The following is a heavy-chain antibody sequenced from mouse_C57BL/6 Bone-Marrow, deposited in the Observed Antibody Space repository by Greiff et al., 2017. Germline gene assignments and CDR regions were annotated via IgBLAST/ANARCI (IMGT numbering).Heavy chain of an antibody. CDR2: INPGSGGT. V-gene: IGHV1-54*01. CDR1: GYAFTNYL. CDR3: ARKTYDGSSYLDY. Sequence: QVQLQQSGAELVRPGTSVKVSCKASGYAFTNYLIEWVKQRPGQGLEWIGVINPGSGGTNYNEKFKGKATLTADKSSSTAYMQLSSLTSEDSAVYFCARKTYDGSSYLDYWGQGTTLTVSS. D-gene: IGHD1-1*01. J-gene: IGHJ2*01.